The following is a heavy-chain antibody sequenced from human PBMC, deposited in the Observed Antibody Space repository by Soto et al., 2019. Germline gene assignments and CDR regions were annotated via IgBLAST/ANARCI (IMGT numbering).Heavy chain of an antibody. CDR3: ARHTGPIITGAGTKGFDP. D-gene: IGHD6-13*01. CDR1: GDSVSSSHYY. CDR2: IYYSGNT. V-gene: IGHV4-39*01. Sequence: QLQLQESGPGLVKPSETLSLTCTVSGDSVSSSHYYWAWIRQPPGKGLEWIGGIYYSGNTYYNPSLKSRVTISVDTSKNQFALELRSVTAADTAVYYCARHTGPIITGAGTKGFDPWGQGTVVTASS. J-gene: IGHJ5*02.